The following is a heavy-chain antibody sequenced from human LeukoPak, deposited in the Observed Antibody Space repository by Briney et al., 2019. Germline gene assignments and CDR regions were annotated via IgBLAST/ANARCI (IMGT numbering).Heavy chain of an antibody. Sequence: PGGSLRLSCAASRFTFSSYAMSWVRQAPGKGLEWVSGISGRGDSTYYTDSVKGRLTISRDNSKNTLYLQMNSLRAEDTAIYYCAKDRTQRGSSGFFDYWGQGTLVTVSS. CDR3: AKDRTQRGSSGFFDY. V-gene: IGHV3-23*01. J-gene: IGHJ4*02. CDR1: RFTFSSYA. D-gene: IGHD3-10*01. CDR2: ISGRGDST.